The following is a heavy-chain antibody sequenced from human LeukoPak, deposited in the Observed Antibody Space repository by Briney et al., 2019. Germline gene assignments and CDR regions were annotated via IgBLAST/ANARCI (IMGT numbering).Heavy chain of an antibody. D-gene: IGHD3-22*01. Sequence: GGSLRLSGAASGFTFSSYAMSWVRQAPGKGLEWVSAINGGGGSTYYADSVKGRFTISRDNSKNTLYLQMNSLRAEDTAVYYCAKDWDSSGYYNYWGQGTLVTVSS. CDR1: GFTFSSYA. CDR2: INGGGGST. CDR3: AKDWDSSGYYNY. V-gene: IGHV3-23*01. J-gene: IGHJ4*02.